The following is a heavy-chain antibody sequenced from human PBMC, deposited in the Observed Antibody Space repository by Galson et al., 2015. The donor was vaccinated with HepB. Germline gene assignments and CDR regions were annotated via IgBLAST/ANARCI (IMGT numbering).Heavy chain of an antibody. D-gene: IGHD2-2*01. CDR1: GGTFSSYA. J-gene: IGHJ3*02. Sequence: SVKVSCKASGGTFSSYAISWVRQAPGQGLEWMGGIIPIFGTANYAQKFQGRVTITADESTSTAYMELSSLRSEDTAVYYCASRSRPYCSSTSCEAFDIWGQGTMVTVSS. CDR2: IIPIFGTA. V-gene: IGHV1-69*13. CDR3: ASRSRPYCSSTSCEAFDI.